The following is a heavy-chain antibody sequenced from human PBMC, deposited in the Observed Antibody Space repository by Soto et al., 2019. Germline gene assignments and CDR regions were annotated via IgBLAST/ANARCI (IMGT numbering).Heavy chain of an antibody. CDR3: ARDYCPNTDASRGRCFDP. CDR1: GSSFSDDY. D-gene: IGHD2-15*01. J-gene: IGHJ5*02. V-gene: IGHV3-11*01. Sequence: GGSLRLSCTASGSSFSDDYMSWIRQAPGKGLEWLSYISPSGSIIRNADSVKGRFSISRDNAKNSLYLQMNSLRVDDTAVYYCARDYCPNTDASRGRCFDPWGQGTLVTVSS. CDR2: ISPSGSII.